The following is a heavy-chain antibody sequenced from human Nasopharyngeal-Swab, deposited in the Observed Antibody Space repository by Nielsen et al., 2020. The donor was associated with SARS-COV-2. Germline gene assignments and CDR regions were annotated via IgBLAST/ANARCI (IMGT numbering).Heavy chain of an antibody. D-gene: IGHD3-10*01. Sequence: WIRQPPGKALEWLAHIFSNDKKSYNSSLKTRVTISKDTSKSQVVLTMTNMDPMDTATYYCARIVDYYGPGSFPFFDFWGQGIPVTVSS. V-gene: IGHV2-26*01. J-gene: IGHJ4*02. CDR2: IFSNDKK. CDR3: ARIVDYYGPGSFPFFDF.